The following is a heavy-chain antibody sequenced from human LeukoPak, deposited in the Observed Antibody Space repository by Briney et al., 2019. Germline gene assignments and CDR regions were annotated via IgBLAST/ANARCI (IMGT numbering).Heavy chain of an antibody. Sequence: WGSLRLSCAASGFTFSSYDMNWVRQAPGKGLEWVSYFSSSGTAIYYADSVEGRFTMSRDSAKNSLYLQMNSLRDEDTAVYYCARRVVRGVIALDYWGQGTLVTVSS. CDR3: ARRVVRGVIALDY. CDR1: GFTFSSYD. J-gene: IGHJ4*02. V-gene: IGHV3-48*03. CDR2: FSSSGTAI. D-gene: IGHD3-10*01.